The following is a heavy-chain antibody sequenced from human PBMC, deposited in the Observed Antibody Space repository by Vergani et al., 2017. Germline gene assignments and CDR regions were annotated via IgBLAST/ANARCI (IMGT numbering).Heavy chain of an antibody. D-gene: IGHD3-22*01. CDR2: ISGSGGFT. CDR3: AKDNVPGYYDSSGYCDY. Sequence: DVDLVESGGGFVQPGGSRRLSCAASGFTFTNFAMTWVRQAPGEGLEWVSGISGSGGFTYYADSVKGRVTISRDNSKNTMFLQMNNLRAEDTAVYYCAKDNVPGYYDSSGYCDYWGQGTLVTVSP. V-gene: IGHV3-23*04. J-gene: IGHJ4*02. CDR1: GFTFTNFA.